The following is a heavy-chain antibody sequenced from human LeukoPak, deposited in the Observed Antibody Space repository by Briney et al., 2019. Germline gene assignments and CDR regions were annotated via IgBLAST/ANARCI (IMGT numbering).Heavy chain of an antibody. Sequence: PSETLSLTCTVSGGSISSSSYYWGWIRQPPGKGLEWIGSIYYSGSTYYNPSLKSRVTISVDTSKNQFSLKLSSVTAADTAVYYCARLGYDILTVDYWGQGTLVTVSS. CDR2: IYYSGST. CDR1: GGSISSSSYY. CDR3: ARLGYDILTVDY. J-gene: IGHJ4*02. V-gene: IGHV4-39*01. D-gene: IGHD3-9*01.